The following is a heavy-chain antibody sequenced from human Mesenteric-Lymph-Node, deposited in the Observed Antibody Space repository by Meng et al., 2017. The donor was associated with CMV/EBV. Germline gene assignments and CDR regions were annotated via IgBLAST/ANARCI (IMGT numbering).Heavy chain of an antibody. V-gene: IGHV3-21*01. CDR1: GFTFSSYS. Sequence: CAASGFTFSSYSMDWVRQAPGKGLEWVSSISSSSSYIYYADSVKGRFTISRDNAKNSLYLQMNSLRAEDTAVYYCASAAAGIVDYWGQGTLVTVSS. CDR3: ASAAAGIVDY. CDR2: ISSSSSYI. J-gene: IGHJ4*02. D-gene: IGHD6-13*01.